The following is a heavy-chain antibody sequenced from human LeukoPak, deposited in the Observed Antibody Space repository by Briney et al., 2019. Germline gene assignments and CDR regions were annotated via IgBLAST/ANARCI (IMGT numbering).Heavy chain of an antibody. J-gene: IGHJ3*02. CDR2: IYYSGST. V-gene: IGHV4-39*07. CDR3: ARERVYYYDSSPHQAFDI. CDR1: GYSISSSSYY. Sequence: SETLSLTCTVSGYSISSSSYYWGWIRQPPGKGLEWIGSIYYSGSTYYNPSLKSRVTISVDTSKNQFSLKLSSVTAADTAVYYCARERVYYYDSSPHQAFDIWGQGTMVTVSS. D-gene: IGHD3-22*01.